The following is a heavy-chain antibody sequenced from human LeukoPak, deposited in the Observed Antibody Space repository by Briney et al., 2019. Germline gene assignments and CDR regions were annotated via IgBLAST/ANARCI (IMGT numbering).Heavy chain of an antibody. CDR2: IRYDGSNK. D-gene: IGHD2-2*01. CDR3: AKYCSSTSWSSYISGFHYFDY. J-gene: IGHJ4*02. CDR1: GFTFSSYG. V-gene: IGHV3-30*02. Sequence: GGSLRLSCAASGFTFSSYGMHWVRQAPGKGLEWVAFIRYDGSNKYYADSVKGRFTISRDNSKNTLYLQMNSLRAEDTAVYYCAKYCSSTSWSSYISGFHYFDYWGQGTLVTASS.